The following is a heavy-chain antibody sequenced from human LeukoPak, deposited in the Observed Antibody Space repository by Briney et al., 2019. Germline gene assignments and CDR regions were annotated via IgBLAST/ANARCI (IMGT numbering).Heavy chain of an antibody. CDR2: IYYSGST. CDR1: GGSISSYY. D-gene: IGHD1-14*01. V-gene: IGHV4-59*01. Sequence: PSETLSLTCTVSGGSISSYYWSWIRQPPGKGLEWIGYIYYSGSTNYNPSLKSRVTISVDTSKNQFSLELSSVTPADPALYYCARDYRGINRHYYYSYYMDVWGKGTTVTVSS. J-gene: IGHJ6*03. CDR3: ARDYRGINRHYYYSYYMDV.